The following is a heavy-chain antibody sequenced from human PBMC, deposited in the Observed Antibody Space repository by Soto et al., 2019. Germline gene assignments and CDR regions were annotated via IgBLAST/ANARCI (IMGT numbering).Heavy chain of an antibody. CDR2: VIPIFGTT. V-gene: IGHV1-69*18. CDR1: GGTFSSYA. J-gene: IGHJ3*02. CDR3: ARSTGTTTAFDI. Sequence: QVHLVQSGAEVRKPGSSVRVSCKASGGTFSSYAISWVRQAPGQGLEWMGRVIPIFGTTYYAQTFQGRITITADESTSTVYMELSSLRSEDTAVYYCARSTGTTTAFDIWGQGTMLTVSS. D-gene: IGHD1-7*01.